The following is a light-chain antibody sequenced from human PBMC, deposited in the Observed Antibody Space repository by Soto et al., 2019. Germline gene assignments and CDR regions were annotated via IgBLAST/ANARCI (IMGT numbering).Light chain of an antibody. V-gene: IGKV1-39*01. J-gene: IGKJ1*01. CDR3: QHSTTWT. Sequence: IQIPRCPSSLPASIANKGKIICRASQGISTYLNWYQQKPGKAPKLLIYAASSLQSGVPSRFSGSGSETDFTLTISSLQPEDFATYSCQHSTTWTFGQGTKVDIK. CDR2: AAS. CDR1: QGISTY.